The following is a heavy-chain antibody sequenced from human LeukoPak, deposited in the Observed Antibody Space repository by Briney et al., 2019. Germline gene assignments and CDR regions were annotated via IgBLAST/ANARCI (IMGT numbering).Heavy chain of an antibody. D-gene: IGHD6-13*01. CDR1: GFTFSSYA. CDR3: APIAAAGRGYYFDY. V-gene: IGHV3-23*01. CDR2: ISGSGGST. Sequence: GGSLRLSCAASGFTFSSYAMSWVRQAPGKGLEWVSAISGSGGSTYSADSAKGRFTISRDNSKNTLYPQMNSLRAEDTAVYYCAPIAAAGRGYYFDYWGQGTLVTVSS. J-gene: IGHJ4*02.